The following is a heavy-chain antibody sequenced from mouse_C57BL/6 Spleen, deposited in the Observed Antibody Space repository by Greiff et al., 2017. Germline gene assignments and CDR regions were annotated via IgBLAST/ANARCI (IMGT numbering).Heavy chain of an antibody. V-gene: IGHV1-81*01. J-gene: IGHJ2*01. Sequence: VQLQQSGAELARPGASVKLSCKASGYTFTSYGISWVKQRTGQGLGWIGEIYPRSGNIYYNEKFKGKATLTADKSSSTAYMELRSLTSEDSAVYFCARSADGYYDYWGQGTTLTVSS. D-gene: IGHD2-3*01. CDR1: GYTFTSYG. CDR2: IYPRSGNI. CDR3: ARSADGYYDY.